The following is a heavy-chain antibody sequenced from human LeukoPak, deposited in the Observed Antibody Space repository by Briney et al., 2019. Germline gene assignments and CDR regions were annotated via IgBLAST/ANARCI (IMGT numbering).Heavy chain of an antibody. Sequence: GGSLRLSCAASGFTFSSYGMHWVRQAPGKGLEWVAFIRFDGSIKYYAGSVKGRFTISRDNSKNTLYLQMNSLRAEDTAVYYCAKTRSPSVWSDLDYWGQGTLVTVSS. D-gene: IGHD3-3*01. CDR1: GFTFSSYG. CDR2: IRFDGSIK. J-gene: IGHJ4*02. CDR3: AKTRSPSVWSDLDY. V-gene: IGHV3-30*02.